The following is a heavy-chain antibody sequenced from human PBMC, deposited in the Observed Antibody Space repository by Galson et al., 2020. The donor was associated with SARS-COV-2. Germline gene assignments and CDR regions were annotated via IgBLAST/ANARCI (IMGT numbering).Heavy chain of an antibody. CDR1: GFTFSSYA. D-gene: IGHD3-10*01. Sequence: GESLKISCAASGFTFSSYAMHWVRQAPGKGLEWVVVISYDGSNKYYADSVKGRFTISRDNSKNTLYLQMNSLRAEDTAVYYCARGGTVLLWFGESMDVWGQGTTVTVSS. J-gene: IGHJ6*02. CDR2: ISYDGSNK. CDR3: ARGGTVLLWFGESMDV. V-gene: IGHV3-30-3*01.